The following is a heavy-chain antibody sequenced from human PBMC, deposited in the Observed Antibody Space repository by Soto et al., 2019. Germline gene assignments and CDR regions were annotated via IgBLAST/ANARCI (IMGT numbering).Heavy chain of an antibody. CDR3: AKDIGGSSWYRPPYDYYGMDV. CDR2: ISWDGGST. V-gene: IGHV3-43*01. CDR1: GFTFDDYT. J-gene: IGHJ6*02. Sequence: EVQLVESGGVVVQPGGSLRLSCAASGFTFDDYTMHWVRQAPGKGLEWVSLISWDGGSTYYADSVKGRFTISRDNSKNSLYLQMNSLRTEDTALYYCAKDIGGSSWYRPPYDYYGMDVWGQATTVTVSS. D-gene: IGHD6-13*01.